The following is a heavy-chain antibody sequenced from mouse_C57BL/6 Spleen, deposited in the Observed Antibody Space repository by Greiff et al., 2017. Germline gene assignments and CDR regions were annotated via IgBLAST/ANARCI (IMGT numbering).Heavy chain of an antibody. CDR2: IHPSDSDT. Sequence: QVQLQQPGAELVKPGASVKVSCKASGYTFTSYWMHWVKQRPGQGLEWIGRIHPSDSDTNYNQKFKGKATLTVDKSSSTAYMQLSSLTSEDSAVYYCAIRRPLIYYDYDGVAYWGQGTLVTVSA. V-gene: IGHV1-74*01. CDR3: AIRRPLIYYDYDGVAY. D-gene: IGHD2-4*01. CDR1: GYTFTSYW. J-gene: IGHJ3*01.